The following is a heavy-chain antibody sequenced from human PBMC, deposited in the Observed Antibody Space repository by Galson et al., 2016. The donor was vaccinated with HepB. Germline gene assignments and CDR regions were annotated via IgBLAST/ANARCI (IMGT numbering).Heavy chain of an antibody. J-gene: IGHJ4*02. D-gene: IGHD2-15*01. CDR3: TTGPGGS. CDR1: GFTFSGSA. V-gene: IGHV3-15*01. CDR2: IKSKTDGGTT. Sequence: SLRLSCAVSGFTFSGSAIHWVRQASVKGLEWVGRIKSKTDGGTTDYAAPVKGRFTISRDDSKNTLYLQMNSLKTEDTAVYYCTTGPGGSWGQGTLVTVSS.